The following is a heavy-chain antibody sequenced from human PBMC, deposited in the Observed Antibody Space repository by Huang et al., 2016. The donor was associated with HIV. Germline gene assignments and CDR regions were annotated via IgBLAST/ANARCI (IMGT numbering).Heavy chain of an antibody. CDR2: MNPYTGNS. Sequence: QVQLVQSGAEVKKPGASVKVSCKTSGYPFKNHTINWVRQANGQGLEWMGWMNPYTGNSGFGEKFQDRVTTCINSSINTAYMELSGLLSEDTATYYCAKGRTQSRKNCGVDCLAADWGQGTLVTVSS. V-gene: IGHV1-8*01. D-gene: IGHD2-21*02. CDR3: AKGRTQSRKNCGVDCLAAD. J-gene: IGHJ4*02. CDR1: GYPFKNHT.